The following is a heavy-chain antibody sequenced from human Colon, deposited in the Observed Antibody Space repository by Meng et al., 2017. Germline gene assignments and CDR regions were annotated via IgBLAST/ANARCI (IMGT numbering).Heavy chain of an antibody. V-gene: IGHV1-3*04. CDR1: GYSFTSYG. CDR3: ARDERGGPYYFDY. J-gene: IGHJ4*02. Sequence: QVHLMQSGAELKKPGASVKVSCQASGYSFTSYGMHWLRQAPGQRPEWMGWIYTADGNRRYSQRFQDRLTITGDTFARTAYMELSSLRSEDTAVYFCARDERGGPYYFDYWGQGTLVTVSS. CDR2: IYTADGNR.